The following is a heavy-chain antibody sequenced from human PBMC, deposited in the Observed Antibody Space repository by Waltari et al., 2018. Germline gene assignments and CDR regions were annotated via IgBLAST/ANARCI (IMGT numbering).Heavy chain of an antibody. CDR3: ARGAVPGKGANWFDP. D-gene: IGHD3-16*01. J-gene: IGHJ5*02. CDR2: MNPKSGNA. CDR1: GYTFTGYD. Sequence: QVQLVQSGAEVKKPGASVKVSCKASGYTFTGYDINWGRQATGQGLEWMGWMNPKSGNAYSTPKFQDRVIMTTDISTSTVYMELNSLRPDDTGVYFCARGAVPGKGANWFDPWGQGTLVIVSS. V-gene: IGHV1-8*01.